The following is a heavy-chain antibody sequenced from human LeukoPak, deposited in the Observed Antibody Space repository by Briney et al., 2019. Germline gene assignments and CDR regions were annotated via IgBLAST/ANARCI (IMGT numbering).Heavy chain of an antibody. D-gene: IGHD3-10*01. J-gene: IGHJ4*02. CDR3: ARDRGVPRPYYFDQ. CDR2: VHYNGST. Sequence: PSETLSLTCTVSGGSVRSSSCYWGCIRQPPGKGLEWIGSVHYNGSTCYNPSLGGRVIMSIDTSKNQFSLKLTSVTAADTAMYYCARDRGVPRPYYFDQWGQGTLVTVSS. V-gene: IGHV4-39*07. CDR1: GGSVRSSSCY.